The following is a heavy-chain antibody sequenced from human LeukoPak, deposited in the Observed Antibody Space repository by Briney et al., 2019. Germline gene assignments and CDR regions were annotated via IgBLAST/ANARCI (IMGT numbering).Heavy chain of an antibody. CDR3: GGRHGSYSNPFDS. Sequence: GGSLRLSCAASGFTFSNYGMHWVRQAPGKGLEWVTFISYDGSNKYYADSVRGRFTVSRDNSKNTLYLQINSLRAEDTAVYYCGGRHGSYSNPFDSWGQGTLVTVSS. CDR2: ISYDGSNK. CDR1: GFTFSNYG. J-gene: IGHJ4*02. V-gene: IGHV3-30*03. D-gene: IGHD5-18*01.